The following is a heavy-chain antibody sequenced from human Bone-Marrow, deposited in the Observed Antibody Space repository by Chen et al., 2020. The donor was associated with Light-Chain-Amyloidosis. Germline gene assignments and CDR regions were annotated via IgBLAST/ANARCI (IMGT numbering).Heavy chain of an antibody. J-gene: IGHJ6*02. CDR2: IYPVDSDT. V-gene: IGHV5-51*01. CDR3: ARSCGGDCYYYYYYGMDV. CDR1: GYSFTSYW. Sequence: EVQLVQSGAAVKKPGESLKISCKGSGYSFTSYWIGWVRQMPGKGMEWLWIIYPVDSDTRYSPSFQGQVPISADKSISTAYLQWSSLKASDTSIYYCARSCGGDCYYYYYYGMDVWGQGTTVTVSS. D-gene: IGHD2-21*02.